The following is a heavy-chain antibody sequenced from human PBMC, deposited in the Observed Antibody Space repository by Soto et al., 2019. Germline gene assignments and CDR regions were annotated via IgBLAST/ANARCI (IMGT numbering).Heavy chain of an antibody. J-gene: IGHJ4*02. CDR2: IKSKTDGWTT. CDR3: TTLSRGLWFGELFQNGDY. Sequence: GGSLRLSCAASGFTFSNAWMNWVRQAPGKGLEWVGRIKSKTDGWTTNYAAPVKGRFTISRDDSKTTLYLQMNSLKTEDTAVYYCTTLSRGLWFGELFQNGDYWGQGTLVTVSS. D-gene: IGHD3-10*01. CDR1: GFTFSNAW. V-gene: IGHV3-15*07.